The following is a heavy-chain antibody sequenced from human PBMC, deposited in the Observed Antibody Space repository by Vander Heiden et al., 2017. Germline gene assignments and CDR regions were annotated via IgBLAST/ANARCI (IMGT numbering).Heavy chain of an antibody. CDR3: ARSPSTYNSYFDY. CDR1: GYSIYNYW. CDR2: IFPGDSDT. D-gene: IGHD3-22*01. J-gene: IGHJ4*02. Sequence: EVRLVQSAAEAKMPGEPLKISCQSIGYSIYNYWVAWVRQVPGKGLEWMGIIFPGDSDTTYSPSFQGQVIFSADKSTNTAYLQWLSVTASDTAIYYCARSPSTYNSYFDYWGQGTLVTVSS. V-gene: IGHV5-51*01.